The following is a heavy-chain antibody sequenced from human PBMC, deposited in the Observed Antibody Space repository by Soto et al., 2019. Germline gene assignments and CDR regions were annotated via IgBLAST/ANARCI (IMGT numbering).Heavy chain of an antibody. J-gene: IGHJ6*02. V-gene: IGHV4-59*01. CDR3: ARDRVARKRDYYYYYGMDV. Sequence: PSETLSLTCTVSGGSISSYYWSWIRQPPGKGLEWIGYIYYSGSTNYNPSLKSRVTISVDTSKNQFSLKLSSVTAADTAVYYCARDRVARKRDYYYYYGMDVWGQGTTVTVSS. CDR2: IYYSGST. CDR1: GGSISSYY. D-gene: IGHD5-12*01.